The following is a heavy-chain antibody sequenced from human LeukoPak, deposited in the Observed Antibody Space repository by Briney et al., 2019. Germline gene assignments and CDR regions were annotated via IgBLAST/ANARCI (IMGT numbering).Heavy chain of an antibody. Sequence: ASVEVSCKASGYTFTGCYMHWVRQAPGQGLEWMGWINPNSGGTNYAQKFQGRVTMTRDTSISTAYMELSRLRSDDTAVYYCARQIVATSANWFDPWGQGTLVTVSS. J-gene: IGHJ5*02. CDR1: GYTFTGCY. CDR2: INPNSGGT. V-gene: IGHV1-2*02. D-gene: IGHD5-12*01. CDR3: ARQIVATSANWFDP.